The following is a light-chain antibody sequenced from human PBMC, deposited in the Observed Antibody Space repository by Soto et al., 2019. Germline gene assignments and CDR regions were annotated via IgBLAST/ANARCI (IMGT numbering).Light chain of an antibody. CDR1: QSVSTF. J-gene: IGKJ1*01. V-gene: IGKV3-11*01. CDR3: QQRLEWPRT. Sequence: EIVLTQSPATLSLSPGERATLSCRASQSVSTFLAWYQQRPGQAHRIIIYDTSNRATGIPDRFSGRGSVTHFNLTITSLDPEESAVDDGQQRLEWPRTGGQGTKVEIK. CDR2: DTS.